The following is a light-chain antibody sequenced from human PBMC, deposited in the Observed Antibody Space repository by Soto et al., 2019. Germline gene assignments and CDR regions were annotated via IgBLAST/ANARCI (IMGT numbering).Light chain of an antibody. J-gene: IGKJ3*01. V-gene: IGKV3D-20*02. CDR1: QSISSYY. CDR3: QQRFNWPFT. Sequence: VLTQSPGTLSLSPGERATISCRARQSISSYYLAWYQHKPGQAPRLLMNGASSRATGIPHRFSGSGSGTDFTLTISRLEPEDFAIYYCQQRFNWPFTFGPGTKVDLK. CDR2: GAS.